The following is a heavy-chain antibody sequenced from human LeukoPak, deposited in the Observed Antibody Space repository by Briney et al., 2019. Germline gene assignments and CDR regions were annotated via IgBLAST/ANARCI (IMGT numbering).Heavy chain of an antibody. Sequence: PGGSPRLSCAASGFTFSTNAMSWVRQAPGKGLEWISGISGSGASTYYADSVTGRFTISRDNSRNTLYLQMNSLRGDDTAVYYCAKDVGKWESLHFFDYWGQGTLVTVSS. CDR2: ISGSGAST. D-gene: IGHD1-26*01. V-gene: IGHV3-23*01. CDR3: AKDVGKWESLHFFDY. CDR1: GFTFSTNA. J-gene: IGHJ4*02.